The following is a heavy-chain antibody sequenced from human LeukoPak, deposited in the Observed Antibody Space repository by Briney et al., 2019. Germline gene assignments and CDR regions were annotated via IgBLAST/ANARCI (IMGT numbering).Heavy chain of an antibody. CDR2: IYTRGST. J-gene: IGHJ3*02. D-gene: IGHD2-15*01. CDR1: GGSINNYY. CDR3: ARGRYCSADICSGGDAFDI. Sequence: SENLSLTCTVSGGSINNYYWSWIRQPAGKGLEWIGRIYTRGSTNYNPSLKIRVTMSVDTSKNQFSLKLSSVTAADTAVYYCARGRYCSADICSGGDAFDIWGQGTMVSVSS. V-gene: IGHV4-4*07.